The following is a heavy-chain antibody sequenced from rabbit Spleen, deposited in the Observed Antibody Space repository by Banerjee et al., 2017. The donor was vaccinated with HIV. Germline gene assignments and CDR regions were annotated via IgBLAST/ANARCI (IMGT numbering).Heavy chain of an antibody. CDR2: IDVGSSGFT. CDR3: ARDTGTSFSTYGMDS. CDR1: GFSISSSYW. Sequence: QSLEESGGDLVKPGASLTLSCKASGFSISSSYWICWVRQAPGKGLEWIACIDVGSSGFTYFASWAKGRFTISKPSSTTVTLQLNSLSAADTATYFCARDTGTSFSTYGMDSWGPGTLVTVS. D-gene: IGHD8-1*01. J-gene: IGHJ6*01. V-gene: IGHV1S40*01.